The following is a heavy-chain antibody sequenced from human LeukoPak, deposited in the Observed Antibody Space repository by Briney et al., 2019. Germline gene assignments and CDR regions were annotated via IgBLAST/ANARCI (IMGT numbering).Heavy chain of an antibody. V-gene: IGHV3-33*06. CDR1: GFTFSNYA. Sequence: GRSLRLACAASGFTFSNYAMHWVRQPPGKGLEWVAIIWYDGSNKFYADSVKGRFTVSRDNSENTLYLQMSSLRAEDTAVYYCAKDIQDCSGTSCYVGEYNWFDPWGQGTLVTVSS. CDR3: AKDIQDCSGTSCYVGEYNWFDP. CDR2: IWYDGSNK. J-gene: IGHJ5*02. D-gene: IGHD2-2*01.